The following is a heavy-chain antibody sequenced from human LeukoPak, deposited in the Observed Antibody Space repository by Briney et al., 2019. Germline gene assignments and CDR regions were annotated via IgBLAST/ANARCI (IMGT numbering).Heavy chain of an antibody. V-gene: IGHV3-48*02. J-gene: IGHJ4*02. CDR1: GFTFSSYA. CDR2: ISSGSRTI. D-gene: IGHD1-26*01. Sequence: GGSLRLSCSASGFTFSSYAMHWVRQAPGKGLEWVSYISSGSRTIYYADSVKGRFTISRDNANNSLYLQMNSLRDEDTAVYYCTRGRELRDYWGQGTLVTVSS. CDR3: TRGRELRDY.